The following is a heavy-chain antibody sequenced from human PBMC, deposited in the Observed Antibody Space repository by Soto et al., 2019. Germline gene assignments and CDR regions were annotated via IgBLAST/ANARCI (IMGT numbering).Heavy chain of an antibody. V-gene: IGHV4-59*01. CDR2: IYYSGST. Sequence: PSETLSLTCTVSGGSISSYYWSWIRQPPGKGLEWIGYIYYSGSTNYNPSLKSRVTISVDTSKNQFSLKLSSMTAADTAVYYCARNGPGTTGYYFDYWGQGTLVTVSS. CDR3: ARNGPGTTGYYFDY. CDR1: GGSISSYY. D-gene: IGHD1-7*01. J-gene: IGHJ4*02.